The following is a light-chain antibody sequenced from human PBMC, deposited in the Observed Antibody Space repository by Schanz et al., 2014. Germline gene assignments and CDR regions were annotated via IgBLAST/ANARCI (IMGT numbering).Light chain of an antibody. Sequence: EIVLTQSPGTLSLSPGERATLSCRASQSVHRNYLAWHQQKPGQAPRLLMYDASTRATGIPVRFSGSGSGTDFTLTISSLEPEDFAVYYCQQYIDWPRTFGQGTKLEI. CDR1: QSVHRNY. V-gene: IGKV3-20*01. J-gene: IGKJ2*01. CDR2: DAS. CDR3: QQYIDWPRT.